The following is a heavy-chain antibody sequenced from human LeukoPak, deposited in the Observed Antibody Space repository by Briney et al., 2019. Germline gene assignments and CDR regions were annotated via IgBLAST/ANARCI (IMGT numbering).Heavy chain of an antibody. D-gene: IGHD2-15*01. Sequence: GASVKVSCKASGYTFTGYYMHWVRQAPGQGLEWMGWINPNSGGTNHAQKFQGRVTMTRDTSISTAYMELSRLRSDDTAVYYCARSSYCSGGSCYGRLSDYWGQGTLVTVSS. V-gene: IGHV1-2*02. J-gene: IGHJ4*02. CDR2: INPNSGGT. CDR1: GYTFTGYY. CDR3: ARSSYCSGGSCYGRLSDY.